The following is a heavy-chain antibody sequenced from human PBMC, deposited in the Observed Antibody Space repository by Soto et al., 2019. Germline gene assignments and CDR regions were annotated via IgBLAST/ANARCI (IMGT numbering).Heavy chain of an antibody. D-gene: IGHD6-19*01. V-gene: IGHV5-51*01. CDR2: IYPGDSDT. J-gene: IGHJ6*02. CDR3: ASRVGTPSSGWDVHGYYGMDV. CDR1: GYSFTSYW. Sequence: PGESLKISCKGSGYSFTSYWIGWVRQMPGKGLEWMGIIYPGDSDTRYSPSFQGQVTISADKSISTAYLQWSSLKASDTAMYYCASRVGTPSSGWDVHGYYGMDVWGQGTTVTVSS.